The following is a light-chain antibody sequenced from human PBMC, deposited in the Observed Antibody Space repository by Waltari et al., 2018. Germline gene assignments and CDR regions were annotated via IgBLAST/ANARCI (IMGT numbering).Light chain of an antibody. CDR2: LNSDGSH. Sequence: QLVLTQSPSASASLGASVKLTCTLSSGHSSYAIAWHQQQPGKGPRYLMKLNSDGSHGKGDGIPVRFSGSSYGAGRYLPISSLQSEDEADYYCQTWGTGIRVFGGGTKLTVL. V-gene: IGLV4-69*01. CDR1: SGHSSYA. J-gene: IGLJ3*02. CDR3: QTWGTGIRV.